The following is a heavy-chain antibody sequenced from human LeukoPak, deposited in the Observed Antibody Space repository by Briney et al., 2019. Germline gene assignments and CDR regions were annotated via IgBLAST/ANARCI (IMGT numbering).Heavy chain of an antibody. CDR1: GGSISSYH. CDR2: IYYSGST. CDR3: ARHSYAGSQYYFDY. Sequence: SETLSLTCTVSGGSISSYHWSWIRQPPGKGLEWIGYIYYSGSTNYNPSLKSRVTISVDTSKNQFSLKLSSVTAADTAVYYCARHSYAGSQYYFDYWGQGTLVTVSS. D-gene: IGHD2-8*01. V-gene: IGHV4-59*08. J-gene: IGHJ4*02.